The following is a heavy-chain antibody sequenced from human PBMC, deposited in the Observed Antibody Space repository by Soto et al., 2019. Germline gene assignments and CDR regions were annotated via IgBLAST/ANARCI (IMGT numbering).Heavy chain of an antibody. D-gene: IGHD4-17*01. V-gene: IGHV3-30*18. CDR1: GFTFSSYG. J-gene: IGHJ4*02. CDR3: ANRNGDYDY. CDR2: ISYDGSNK. Sequence: QVQLVESGGGVVQPGRSLRLSCAASGFTFSSYGMHWVRQAPGKGLEWVAVISYDGSNKYYADSVKGRFTISRDNSKNTVDLHMNSRRAEETAVYYCANRNGDYDYWGQGTLVTVSS.